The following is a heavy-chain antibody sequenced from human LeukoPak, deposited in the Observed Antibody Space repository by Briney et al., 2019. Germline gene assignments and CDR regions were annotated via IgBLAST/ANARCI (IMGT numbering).Heavy chain of an antibody. V-gene: IGHV4-30-4*01. CDR3: AGPYYYDSRIDP. CDR2: MYYSGST. J-gene: IGHJ5*02. Sequence: SETLSLTCTVSGGSISSGDCYWSWIRQPPGKGVEWIAYMYYSGSTYYNPSLKSRVTMSADTSKNQLSLKLSSVTAADTAVYYCAGPYYYDSRIDPWGQGILVTVSS. D-gene: IGHD3-22*01. CDR1: GGSISSGDCY.